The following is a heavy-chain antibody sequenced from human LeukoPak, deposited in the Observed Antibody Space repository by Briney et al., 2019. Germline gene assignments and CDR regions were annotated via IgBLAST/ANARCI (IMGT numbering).Heavy chain of an antibody. D-gene: IGHD3-16*01. V-gene: IGHV3-21*01. CDR2: ISSSSSYI. Sequence: GGSLRLSCAASGFTFSIYWMSWVRQAPGKGLEWVSSISSSSSYIYYADSVKGRFTISRDNAKNSLYLQMNSLRAEDTAVYYCARDRGFSAYDYWGQGTLVTVSS. J-gene: IGHJ4*02. CDR3: ARDRGFSAYDY. CDR1: GFTFSIYW.